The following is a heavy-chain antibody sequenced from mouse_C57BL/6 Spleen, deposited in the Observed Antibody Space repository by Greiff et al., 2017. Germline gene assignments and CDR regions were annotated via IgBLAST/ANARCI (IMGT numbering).Heavy chain of an antibody. J-gene: IGHJ4*01. Sequence: EVKLVESGEGLVKPGGSLKLSCAASGFTFSSYAMSWVRQTPEKRLEWVAYISSGGDYSYYADTVKGRFTISRDNARNTLYLQMSSLKSEDTAMYYCTRDYYYGSSSLAMDYWGQGTSVTVSS. D-gene: IGHD1-1*01. V-gene: IGHV5-9-1*02. CDR2: ISSGGDYS. CDR1: GFTFSSYA. CDR3: TRDYYYGSSSLAMDY.